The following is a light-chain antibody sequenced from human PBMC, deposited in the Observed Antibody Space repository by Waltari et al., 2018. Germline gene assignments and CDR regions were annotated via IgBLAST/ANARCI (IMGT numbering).Light chain of an antibody. CDR1: SSDVGGYNF. Sequence: QSALSQPASVSGSPGQSITISCTGPSSDVGGYNFVSWYQQHPGKAPKLMFYDVNKRPSGVSTRFSGSKSGNTASLTISGLQAEDEADYYCCSYTDSSSLVFGGGTKLTVL. CDR2: DVN. V-gene: IGLV2-23*02. J-gene: IGLJ3*02. CDR3: CSYTDSSSLV.